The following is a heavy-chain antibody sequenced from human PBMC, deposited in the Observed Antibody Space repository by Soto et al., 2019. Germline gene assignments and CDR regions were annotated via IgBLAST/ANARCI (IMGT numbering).Heavy chain of an antibody. D-gene: IGHD1-26*01. Sequence: QVQLVESGGGVVQPGRSLRLSCAASGFTFSSYGMHWVRQAPGKGLEWVAVISYDGSNKYYADSVKGRFTISRDNYKNTLYLQMNSLRAEDTAVYYCAKDLGKKPDYFDYWGQGTLVTVSS. CDR2: ISYDGSNK. CDR1: GFTFSSYG. V-gene: IGHV3-30*18. J-gene: IGHJ4*02. CDR3: AKDLGKKPDYFDY.